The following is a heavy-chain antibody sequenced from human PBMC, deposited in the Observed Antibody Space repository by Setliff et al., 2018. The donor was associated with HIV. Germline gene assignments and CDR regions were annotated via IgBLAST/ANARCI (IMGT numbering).Heavy chain of an antibody. J-gene: IGHJ5*02. CDR1: GFTFSTYW. Sequence: PGGSLRLSCAASGFTFSTYWMSWVRQAPGKGLEWVANIKQDGSEKYYADSVKGRFTISRDNDKNSVHLQMTSLRAEDTAVYYCASSGSGSYINWFGPWGQGTLVTVPQ. V-gene: IGHV3-7*01. D-gene: IGHD3-10*01. CDR2: IKQDGSEK. CDR3: ASSGSGSYINWFGP.